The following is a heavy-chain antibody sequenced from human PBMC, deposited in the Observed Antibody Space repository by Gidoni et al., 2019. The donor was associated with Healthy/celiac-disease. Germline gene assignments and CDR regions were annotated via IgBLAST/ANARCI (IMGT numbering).Heavy chain of an antibody. CDR3: ARVSIAVAGLVDY. J-gene: IGHJ4*02. V-gene: IGHV4-59*01. CDR2: IYYSGST. CDR1: GGSISSYY. D-gene: IGHD6-19*01. Sequence: QVQLQESGPGLVQPSETLSLTCTVSGGSISSYYWSWIRQPPGKGLEWIGYIYYSGSTNYNPSLKSRVTISVDTSKNQFSLKLSSVTAADTAVYYCARVSIAVAGLVDYWGQGTLVTVSS.